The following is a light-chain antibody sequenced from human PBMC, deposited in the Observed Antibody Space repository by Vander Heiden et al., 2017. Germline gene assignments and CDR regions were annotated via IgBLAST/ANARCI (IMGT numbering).Light chain of an antibody. CDR3: QSADSSGTYVV. CDR1: ALLTLF. Sequence: SYELTQPPSVSVSPGQTARITCSGDALLTLFAYWYQQKPGQAPVLVIYKDSERPSGIPERFSGSSSGTTVTLTISGVQAEDEADYYCQSADSSGTYVVFGGGTKLTVL. J-gene: IGLJ2*01. CDR2: KDS. V-gene: IGLV3-25*03.